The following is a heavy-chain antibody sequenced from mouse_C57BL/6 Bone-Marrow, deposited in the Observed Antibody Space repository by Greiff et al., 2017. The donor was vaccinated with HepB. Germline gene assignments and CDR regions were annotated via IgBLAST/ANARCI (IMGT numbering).Heavy chain of an antibody. D-gene: IGHD2-3*01. V-gene: IGHV2-9-1*01. J-gene: IGHJ1*03. CDR2: IWTGGGT. CDR1: GFSLTSYA. CDR3: DRIYDGYYEGSGYWYFDV. Sequence: VQLQQSGPGLVAPSQSLSITCTVSGFSLTSYAISWVRQPTGKGLEWLGVIWTGGGTNYNSALKSRLSISKDNSKSQVFLKMNSLQTDDTVRYYCDRIYDGYYEGSGYWYFDVWGTGTTVTVSS.